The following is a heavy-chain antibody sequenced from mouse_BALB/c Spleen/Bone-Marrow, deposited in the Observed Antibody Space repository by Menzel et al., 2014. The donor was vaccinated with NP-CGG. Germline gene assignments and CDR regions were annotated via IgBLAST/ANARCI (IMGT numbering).Heavy chain of an antibody. CDR2: NDPYSGGT. CDR1: GYAFTNYN. J-gene: IGHJ2*01. CDR3: ARLGSTAVPDY. D-gene: IGHD5-1*01. Sequence: EVKLMESGPELVKPGASVKVSCKASGYAFTNYNMYRVKQSHGKSLEWIGYNDPYSGGTNYNQKFKGKATLTVDKSSSTVYMHLNSLTSEDSAVYYCARLGSTAVPDYWGQGTTLTVSS. V-gene: IGHV1S135*01.